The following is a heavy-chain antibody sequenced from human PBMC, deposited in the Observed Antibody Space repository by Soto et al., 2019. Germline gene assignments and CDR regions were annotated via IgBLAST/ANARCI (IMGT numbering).Heavy chain of an antibody. J-gene: IGHJ5*02. V-gene: IGHV3-21*01. CDR2: ISSSSSYI. Sequence: GGSLRLSCAASGFTFSSYSMNWVRQAPGKGLEWVSSISSSSSYIYYADSVKGRFTISRDDAKNSLYLQMNSLRAEDTAVYYCAGYSSSWYEDVTDKNWLDPWGQGTLVTVSS. CDR3: AGYSSSWYEDVTDKNWLDP. D-gene: IGHD6-13*01. CDR1: GFTFSSYS.